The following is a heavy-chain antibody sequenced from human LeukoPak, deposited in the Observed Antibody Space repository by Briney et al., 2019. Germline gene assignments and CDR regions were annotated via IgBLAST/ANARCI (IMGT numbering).Heavy chain of an antibody. J-gene: IGHJ4*02. Sequence: GGSLRLSCVASGFTFSSYWMSWVRQAPGKGLEGVANIKQDGSEKYYVDSVKGRFTISRDNAKNPLHLQVSSLRAEDTAVYYCARGRQQMTYFDYWGQGTLVTVSS. CDR2: IKQDGSEK. CDR3: ARGRQQMTYFDY. D-gene: IGHD6-13*01. CDR1: GFTFSSYW. V-gene: IGHV3-7*03.